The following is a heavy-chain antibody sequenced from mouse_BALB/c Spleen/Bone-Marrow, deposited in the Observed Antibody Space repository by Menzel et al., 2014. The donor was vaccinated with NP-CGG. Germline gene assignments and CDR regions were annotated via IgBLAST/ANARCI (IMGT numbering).Heavy chain of an antibody. D-gene: IGHD2-3*01. CDR1: GFSLSRYN. J-gene: IGHJ4*01. CDR2: IWGGGGT. V-gene: IGHV2-6-4*01. CDR3: ARKDGGYYVMDY. Sequence: VKLMESGPGLVAPSQNLSITCTVSGFSLSRYNIHWIRQPPGKGLEWLGMIWGGGGTDHNSALKSRLRISKDNSKGQIFLKINSLQIDDTAMYYCARKDGGYYVMDYWGQGTSVTVSS.